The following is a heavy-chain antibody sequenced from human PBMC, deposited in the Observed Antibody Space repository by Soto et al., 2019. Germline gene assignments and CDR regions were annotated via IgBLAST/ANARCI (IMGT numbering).Heavy chain of an antibody. V-gene: IGHV4-34*01. Sequence: QVQLQQWGAGLLKPSETLSLTCAVNGGYLTGYYWSWIRQPPGKGLEWIGEIKDGGSTNYSPSLRGRATISSDTSNNQFSLKLNSVTAADTAVYYCARGQEGIVATHWDQGALVTVSS. CDR1: GGYLTGYY. CDR2: IKDGGST. CDR3: ARGQEGIVATH. D-gene: IGHD5-12*01. J-gene: IGHJ4*02.